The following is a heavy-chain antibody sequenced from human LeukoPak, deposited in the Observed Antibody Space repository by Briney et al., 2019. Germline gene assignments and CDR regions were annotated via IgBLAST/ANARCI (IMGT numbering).Heavy chain of an antibody. CDR1: GGSFSGYY. V-gene: IGHV4-34*01. J-gene: IGHJ4*02. CDR2: INHSGST. D-gene: IGHD6-19*01. Sequence: SETLSLTCAVYGGSFSGYYWSWIRQPPGKGLEWIGEINHSGSTNYNPSLKSRVTISVDTSKNQFSLKLSSVTAADTAVYYCAREGGGIAVAGIFKRDYFDYWGQGTLVTVSS. CDR3: AREGGGIAVAGIFKRDYFDY.